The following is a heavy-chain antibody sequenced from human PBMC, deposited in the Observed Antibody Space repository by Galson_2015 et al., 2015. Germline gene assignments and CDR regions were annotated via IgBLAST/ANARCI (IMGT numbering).Heavy chain of an antibody. CDR2: INHSGST. D-gene: IGHD4-23*01. J-gene: IGHJ3*02. V-gene: IGHV4-34*01. Sequence: SETLSLTCAVYGGSFSDYYWSWIRQPPGKGLEWIGEINHSGSTNYNPSLKSRVTISVDTSKNQFSLKLTSVTAADTAVYYCARPGWEGDYDGRDAFDIWGQGTMVTVSS. CDR1: GGSFSDYY. CDR3: ARPGWEGDYDGRDAFDI.